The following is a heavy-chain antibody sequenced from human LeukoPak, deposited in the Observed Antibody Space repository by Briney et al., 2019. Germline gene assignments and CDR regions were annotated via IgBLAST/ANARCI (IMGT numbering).Heavy chain of an antibody. CDR2: ISSSSSTI. J-gene: IGHJ4*02. CDR1: GFTFSSYA. CDR3: ARAEYSSSYYFDY. V-gene: IGHV3-48*01. Sequence: GGSLRLSCAASGFTFSSYAMNWVRQAPGKGLEWVSYISSSSSTIYYADSVKGRFTISRDNAKNSLYLQMHSLRAEDTAVYCCARAEYSSSYYFDYWGQGALVTVSS. D-gene: IGHD6-6*01.